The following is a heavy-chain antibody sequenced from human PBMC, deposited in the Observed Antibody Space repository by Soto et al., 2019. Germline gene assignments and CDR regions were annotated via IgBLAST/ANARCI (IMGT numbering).Heavy chain of an antibody. V-gene: IGHV3-23*01. Sequence: PVGSLRLSCAASGFTFSSYAMSWVRQAPGKGLEWVSAISGSGGSTYYADSVKGRFTTARHDCKTTLYLEMNSLRAEDTAVYYCAKGEARYYYYDMDVWGQGTTGTVSS. D-gene: IGHD6-6*01. CDR1: GFTFSSYA. CDR3: AKGEARYYYYDMDV. J-gene: IGHJ6*02. CDR2: ISGSGGST.